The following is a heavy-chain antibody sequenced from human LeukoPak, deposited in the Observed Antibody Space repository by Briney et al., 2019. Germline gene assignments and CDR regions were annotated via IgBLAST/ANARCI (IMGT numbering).Heavy chain of an antibody. CDR3: ARTYSSSSHFEY. CDR1: GGSISRYY. V-gene: IGHV4-4*09. Sequence: SETLSLTCTVSGGSISRYYWSWIRQPPGKGLEWIGHIYTSGSTNYNPSLKSRVTISVDTPKNQFSPKVSSVTAADTAVYYCARTYSSSSHFEYWGQGTLVTVSS. CDR2: IYTSGST. D-gene: IGHD6-6*01. J-gene: IGHJ4*02.